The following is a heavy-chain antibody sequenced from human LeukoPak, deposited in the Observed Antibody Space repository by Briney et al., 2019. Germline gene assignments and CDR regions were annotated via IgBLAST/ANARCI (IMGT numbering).Heavy chain of an antibody. Sequence: AGGSLRLSCAASGFTVSSSYMSWVRQAPGKGLEWVSVIYSDGSTYYTDSVKGRFTIPRDNSKNMLYLQMNNLRAEDMAVYYCARAAYDSSGYTANHDYWGQGTLVTVSS. CDR3: ARAAYDSSGYTANHDY. D-gene: IGHD3-22*01. J-gene: IGHJ4*02. CDR2: IYSDGST. V-gene: IGHV3-53*01. CDR1: GFTVSSSY.